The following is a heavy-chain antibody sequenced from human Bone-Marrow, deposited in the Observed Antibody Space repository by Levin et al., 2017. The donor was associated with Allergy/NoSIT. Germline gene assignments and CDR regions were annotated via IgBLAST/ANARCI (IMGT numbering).Heavy chain of an antibody. CDR1: GDSISSGAFY. D-gene: IGHD3-22*01. CDR3: ARASLTMMPY. CDR2: MYYSGSS. J-gene: IGHJ4*02. Sequence: LSLTCSVSGDSISSGAFYWSWIRQHPGKGLEWIGYMYYSGSSYYNPSLKSRVTISADTSKNQFSLKLSSLTAADTAVYYCARASLTMMPYWGQGTLVTVSS. V-gene: IGHV4-31*03.